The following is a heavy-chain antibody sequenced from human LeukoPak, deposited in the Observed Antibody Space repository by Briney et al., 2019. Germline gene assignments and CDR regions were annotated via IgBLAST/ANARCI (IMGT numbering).Heavy chain of an antibody. J-gene: IGHJ6*03. D-gene: IGHD3-16*02. CDR1: GYTFTGYN. CDR2: INVNTGGT. CDR3: AHGNYLYFYNYMDV. Sequence: ASLNVSCKASGYTFTGYNMHCVRQAPEQGLERRWWINVNTGGTKYAPKFQGRVVMTTDTSIKTVYMELSRLRSDDTAVYYCAHGNYLYFYNYMDVWGEGATVTVSS. V-gene: IGHV1-2*02.